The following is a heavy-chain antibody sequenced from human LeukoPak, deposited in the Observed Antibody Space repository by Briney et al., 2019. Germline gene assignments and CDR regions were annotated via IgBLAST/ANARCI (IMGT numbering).Heavy chain of an antibody. J-gene: IGHJ1*01. V-gene: IGHV4-39*01. CDR1: GGSISSSSYY. Sequence: PSETLSLTCTVSGGSISSSSYYWGWIRQPPGKGLEWIGSIYYSGSTYYNPSLKSRVTISVDTSKNQFSLKLSSVTAADTAVYYCARLSGWGYCSSTSCYIYAEYFQHWGQGTLVTVSS. D-gene: IGHD2-2*02. CDR3: ARLSGWGYCSSTSCYIYAEYFQH. CDR2: IYYSGST.